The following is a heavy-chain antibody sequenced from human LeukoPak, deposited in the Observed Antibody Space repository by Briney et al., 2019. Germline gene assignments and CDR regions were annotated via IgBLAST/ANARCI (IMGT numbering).Heavy chain of an antibody. J-gene: IGHJ3*01. D-gene: IGHD1/OR15-1a*01. CDR3: AREFRTTTWSFDAFDL. V-gene: IGHV1-2*02. Sequence: ASVKVSCKASGYTFTDYYMYWVRQAPRQGLDWVGWINPTSGATNYAQKFQGRVTMTRDTSNNTSYMELSRLRSDDTAVYYCAREFRTTTWSFDAFDLWGQGTMVTVSS. CDR2: INPTSGAT. CDR1: GYTFTDYY.